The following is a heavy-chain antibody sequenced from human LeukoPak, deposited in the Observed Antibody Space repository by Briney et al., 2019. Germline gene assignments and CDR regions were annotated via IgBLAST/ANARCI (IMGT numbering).Heavy chain of an antibody. CDR3: ARDTITGNWFDP. V-gene: IGHV1-69*04. J-gene: IGHJ5*02. CDR2: IIPILGIA. Sequence: ASVKVSCKASGGTFSSYTISWVRQAPGQGLEWMGRIIPILGIANYAQKFQGRVTITADKSPSTAYMGLSSLRSEDTAVYYCARDTITGNWFDPWGQGTLVTVSS. D-gene: IGHD1-14*01. CDR1: GGTFSSYT.